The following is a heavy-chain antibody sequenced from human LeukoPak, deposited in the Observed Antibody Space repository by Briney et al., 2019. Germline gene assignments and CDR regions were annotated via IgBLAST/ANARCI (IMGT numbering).Heavy chain of an antibody. J-gene: IGHJ6*02. Sequence: GGSLRLSCAASGLSLSDNAMHWVRQAPGKGLEWVSAVSYDGNDKKYADSVAGRFTIGRDTSTNTLYLQMKSLRVEDTAVYYCAKSKGGDSDWSLRIYYYYAMDVWGQGTAVLVSS. CDR3: AKSKGGDSDWSLRIYYYYAMDV. D-gene: IGHD3/OR15-3a*01. CDR2: VSYDGNDK. CDR1: GLSLSDNA. V-gene: IGHV3-30*18.